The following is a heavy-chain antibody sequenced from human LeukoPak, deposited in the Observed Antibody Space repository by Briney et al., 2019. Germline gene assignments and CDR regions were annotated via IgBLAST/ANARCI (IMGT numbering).Heavy chain of an antibody. CDR3: ASGGGAGIAARPSY. J-gene: IGHJ4*02. V-gene: IGHV4-38-2*02. D-gene: IGHD6-6*01. CDR1: GYSISSGYY. Sequence: SETPSLTCTVSGYSISSGYYWGWIRPPPGKGLEWIGSIYHSGSTYYNPSLKSRVTISVDTSKNQFSLKLSSVTAADTAVYYCASGGGAGIAARPSYWGQGTLVTVSS. CDR2: IYHSGST.